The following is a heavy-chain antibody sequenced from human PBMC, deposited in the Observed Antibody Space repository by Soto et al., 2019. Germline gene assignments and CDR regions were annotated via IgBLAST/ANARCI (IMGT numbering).Heavy chain of an antibody. D-gene: IGHD3-3*01. CDR3: ASPARNYDFWSGYSFDI. Sequence: QVQLVQSGAEVKKPGASVKVSCKASGYTFTSYDINWVRQATGQGLEWMGWMNPNSGNTGYAQKFQGRVTMTRNTSIRTAYMELSSLRSADTAVYYCASPARNYDFWSGYSFDIWGQGTMVTVSS. CDR2: MNPNSGNT. CDR1: GYTFTSYD. J-gene: IGHJ3*02. V-gene: IGHV1-8*01.